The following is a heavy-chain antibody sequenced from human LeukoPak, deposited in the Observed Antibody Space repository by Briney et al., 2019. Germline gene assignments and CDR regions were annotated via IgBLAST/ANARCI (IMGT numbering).Heavy chain of an antibody. CDR3: AGGTIYDSSGYYY. V-gene: IGHV4-61*02. D-gene: IGHD3-22*01. J-gene: IGHJ4*02. CDR2: IYTSGST. CDR1: GGSISSGSYY. Sequence: SQTLSLTCTVSGGSISSGSYYWSWIRQPAGKGLEWIGRIYTSGSTNYNPSLKSRVTISVDTSKNQFSLKLSSVTAADTAVYYCAGGTIYDSSGYYYWGQGTLVTVSS.